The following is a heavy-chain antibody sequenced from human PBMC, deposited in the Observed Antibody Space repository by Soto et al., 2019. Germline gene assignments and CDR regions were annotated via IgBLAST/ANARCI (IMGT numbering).Heavy chain of an antibody. J-gene: IGHJ4*02. D-gene: IGHD4-17*01. CDR2: IYWDDSK. CDR3: ANMGGGDYILGY. Sequence: QITLKESGPPLVKPTQTLTLTCTFSGFSLSTNGVGVGWIRQPPGKALEWLALIYWDDSKHYSPSLNSRLTTTTDTPRNLVVLTMTNMDPVDTATYYCANMGGGDYILGYWGQGTLVTVSS. CDR1: GFSLSTNGVG. V-gene: IGHV2-5*02.